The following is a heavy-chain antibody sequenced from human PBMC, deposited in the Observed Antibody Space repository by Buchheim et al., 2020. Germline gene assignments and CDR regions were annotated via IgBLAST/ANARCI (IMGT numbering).Heavy chain of an antibody. J-gene: IGHJ4*02. CDR3: ARHNHRGYSYGYDYFDY. CDR2: ISSSGSTI. V-gene: IGHV3-48*03. CDR1: GFTISSYE. D-gene: IGHD5-18*01. Sequence: EVQLVESGGGLVQPGGPLRLSCAASGFTISSYEMNWVRQAPGKGLEWVSYISSSGSTIYYADSVKGRFTISRDNAKNSLYLQMNSLRAEDTAVYYCARHNHRGYSYGYDYFDYWGQGTL.